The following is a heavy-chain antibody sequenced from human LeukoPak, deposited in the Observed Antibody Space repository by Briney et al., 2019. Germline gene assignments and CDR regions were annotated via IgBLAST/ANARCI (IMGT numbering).Heavy chain of an antibody. D-gene: IGHD3-3*01. CDR3: AGGFRKSGYVDY. CDR1: GYTFTSYD. V-gene: IGHV1-8*01. CDR2: MNPNSGNP. Sequence: ASVKVSCKASGYTFTSYDINWVRQATGQGLEWMGWMNPNSGNPGYAQNFQGRVTMTRNTSISTAYMELSSLRSEDTAVYYCAGGFRKSGYVDYWGQGTLVTVSS. J-gene: IGHJ4*02.